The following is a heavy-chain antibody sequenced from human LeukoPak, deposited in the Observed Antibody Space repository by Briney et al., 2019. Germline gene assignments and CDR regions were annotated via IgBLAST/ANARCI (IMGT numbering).Heavy chain of an antibody. V-gene: IGHV1-18*04. CDR1: GYTFTSYG. D-gene: IGHD2-2*01. Sequence: GASVKASCKASGYTFTSYGISWVRQAPGQGLEWMGWIGAYNGNTNHAQKLQGRVTMTTDTSTSTAYMELRSLRSDDTAVYYCARGDCSSTSCYFARWFDPWGQGTLVTVSS. CDR3: ARGDCSSTSCYFARWFDP. J-gene: IGHJ5*02. CDR2: IGAYNGNT.